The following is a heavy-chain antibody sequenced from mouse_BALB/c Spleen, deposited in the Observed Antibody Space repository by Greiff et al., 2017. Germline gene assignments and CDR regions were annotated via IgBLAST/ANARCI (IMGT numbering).Heavy chain of an antibody. V-gene: IGHV5-12-1*01. J-gene: IGHJ2*01. Sequence: EVQLVESGGGLVKPGGSLKLSCAASGFAFSSYDMSWVRQTPEKRLEWVAYISSGGGSTYYPDTVKGRFTISRDNAKNTLYLQMSSLKSEDTAMYYCARQAYYGNYFDYWGQGTTLTVSS. CDR2: ISSGGGST. CDR1: GFAFSSYD. CDR3: ARQAYYGNYFDY. D-gene: IGHD2-10*01.